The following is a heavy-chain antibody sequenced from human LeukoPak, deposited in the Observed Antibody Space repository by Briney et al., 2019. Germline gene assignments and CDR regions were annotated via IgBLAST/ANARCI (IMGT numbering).Heavy chain of an antibody. CDR2: ISDSGGRT. CDR1: GFPFSSYA. CDR3: VRGYSFGPYGMDV. V-gene: IGHV3-64D*09. J-gene: IGHJ6*02. D-gene: IGHD2-15*01. Sequence: GGSLRLSCSASGFPFSSYAMHWVRQAPGKGLQYVSAISDSGGRTYYADSVKGRFTISRDNSKNTLYLQMSSLRAEDTAVYFCVRGYSFGPYGMDVWGQGTTVTVS.